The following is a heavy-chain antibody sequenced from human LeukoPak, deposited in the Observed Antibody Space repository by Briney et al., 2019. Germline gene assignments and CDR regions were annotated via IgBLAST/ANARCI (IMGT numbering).Heavy chain of an antibody. D-gene: IGHD4-17*01. CDR1: GYTFTRYG. V-gene: IGHV1-18*01. CDR3: ARSRHPSTHDYGDYATRY. Sequence: ASVKVSCKASGYTFTRYGISWVRQAPGQGLEWIGWISTYNGNTNYAQKLQGRVTMTTDTSTSTAYMELRSLRSDDTAVYYCARSRHPSTHDYGDYATRYWGQGTLVTVSS. J-gene: IGHJ4*02. CDR2: ISTYNGNT.